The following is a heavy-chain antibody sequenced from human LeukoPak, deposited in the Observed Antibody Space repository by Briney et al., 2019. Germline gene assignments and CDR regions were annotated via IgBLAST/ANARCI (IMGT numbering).Heavy chain of an antibody. V-gene: IGHV4-59*05. CDR3: ARHEYSGSYYGLSWFDP. J-gene: IGHJ5*02. CDR1: GGSISSYY. CDR2: IYYSGST. D-gene: IGHD1-26*01. Sequence: SETLSLTCSVSGGSISSYYWSWIRQPPGKGLEWIASIYYSGSTYYNPSLKSRVTISVDTSKNQLSLKLSSLTAADTAVYYCARHEYSGSYYGLSWFDPWGQGTLVTVSS.